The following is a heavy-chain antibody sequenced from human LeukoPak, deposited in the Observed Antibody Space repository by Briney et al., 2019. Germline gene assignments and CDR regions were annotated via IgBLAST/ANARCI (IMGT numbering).Heavy chain of an antibody. D-gene: IGHD3-3*01. V-gene: IGHV4-34*01. CDR3: ARKGPKNYDFWSGYYSGGNYYYMDV. CDR2: INQSGST. Sequence: SETLSLTCAVYGGSFSGYYWSWIRQPPGKGLEWIGEINQSGSTNYNPSLKSRVTISVDTSKNQFSLKLSSVTAADTAVYYCARKGPKNYDFWSGYYSGGNYYYMDVWGKGTTVTVSS. CDR1: GGSFSGYY. J-gene: IGHJ6*03.